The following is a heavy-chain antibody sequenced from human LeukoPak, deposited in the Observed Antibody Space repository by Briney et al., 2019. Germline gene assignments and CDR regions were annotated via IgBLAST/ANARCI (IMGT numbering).Heavy chain of an antibody. D-gene: IGHD6-13*01. V-gene: IGHV1-8*02. CDR3: ARSYIRYSSSWYLDYYYYGMDV. CDR1: GYTFTSYG. CDR2: MNPNSGNT. J-gene: IGHJ6*02. Sequence: ASVTVSCKASGYTFTSYGISWVRQAPGQGLEWMGWMNPNSGNTGYAQKFQGRVTMTRNTSISTAYMELSSLRSEDTAVYYCARSYIRYSSSWYLDYYYYGMDVWGQGTTVTVSS.